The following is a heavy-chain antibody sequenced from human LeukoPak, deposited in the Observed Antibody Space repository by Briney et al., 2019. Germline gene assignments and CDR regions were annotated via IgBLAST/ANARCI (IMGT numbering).Heavy chain of an antibody. J-gene: IGHJ5*02. V-gene: IGHV4-59*01. D-gene: IGHD3-22*01. CDR2: IYYSGST. CDR1: GGSISSYY. CDR3: ARDRKYYYDSSGYFNWFDP. Sequence: SETLSLTCTVSGGSISSYYWSWIRQPPGKGLEWIGYIYYSGSTNYNPSLKSRVTISVDTSKNQFSPKLSSVTAADTAVYYCARDRKYYYDSSGYFNWFDPWGQGTLVTVSS.